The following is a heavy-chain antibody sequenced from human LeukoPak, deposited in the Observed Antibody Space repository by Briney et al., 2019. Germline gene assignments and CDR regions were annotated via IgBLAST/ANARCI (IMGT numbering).Heavy chain of an antibody. V-gene: IGHV4-34*01. CDR1: GGSFSGYY. J-gene: IGHJ5*02. D-gene: IGHD6-13*01. CDR3: ARRELAAADLKNWFDP. Sequence: PSETLSLTCAVYGGSFSGYYWSLIRQPPGKGLEWIGESNHSGSTNYNPSLKSRVTISVDTSKNQFSLKLSSVTAADTAVYYCARRELAAADLKNWFDPWGQGTLVTVSS. CDR2: SNHSGST.